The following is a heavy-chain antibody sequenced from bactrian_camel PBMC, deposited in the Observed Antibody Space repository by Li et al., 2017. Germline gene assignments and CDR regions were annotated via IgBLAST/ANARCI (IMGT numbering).Heavy chain of an antibody. CDR3: AAVWIRFQNIIVSDPCNY. D-gene: IGHD2*01. Sequence: VQLVESGGGSVQAGGSLKLSCAASGVTDSLDCMAWFRQAPGKEREGVAAIHRDGSASYGDSVKGRFTITKDNAKITLYLQMNSLKTEDTAVYYCAAVWIRFQNIIVSDPCNYWGQGTQVTVS. CDR2: IHRDGSA. V-gene: IGHV3S53*01. J-gene: IGHJ4*01. CDR1: GVTDSLDC.